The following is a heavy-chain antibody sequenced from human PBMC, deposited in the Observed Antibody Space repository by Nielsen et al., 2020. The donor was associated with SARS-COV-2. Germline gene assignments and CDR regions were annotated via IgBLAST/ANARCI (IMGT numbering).Heavy chain of an antibody. CDR2: ISSSSSTI. CDR3: ARVIRRDGYNLDY. CDR1: GFTFSSYS. D-gene: IGHD5-24*01. Sequence: GESLKISCAASGFTFSSYSMNWVRQAPGKGLEWVSYISSSSSTIYYADSVEGRFTISRDNAKNSLYLQMNSLRDEDTAVYYCARVIRRDGYNLDYWGQGTLVTVSS. J-gene: IGHJ4*02. V-gene: IGHV3-48*02.